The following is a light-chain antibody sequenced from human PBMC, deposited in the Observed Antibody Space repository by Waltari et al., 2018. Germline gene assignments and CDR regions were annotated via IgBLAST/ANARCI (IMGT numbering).Light chain of an antibody. CDR1: SSNIGAGSD. CDR3: HSYDSSLSASV. J-gene: IGLJ3*02. CDR2: ATI. V-gene: IGLV1-40*01. Sequence: QSGLTQPPSVSGAPGQRVTISCTGSSSNIGAGSDVHWYQLLPGTAPKLLIYATIIGPSGVPGRFPGSEAVTSASLAITGLQVEDEADYYCHSYDSSLSASVFGGGTKLTVL.